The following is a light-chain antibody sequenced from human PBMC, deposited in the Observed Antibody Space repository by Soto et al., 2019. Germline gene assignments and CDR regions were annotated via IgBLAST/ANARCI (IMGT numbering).Light chain of an antibody. Sequence: DIQMTQSPSSLSAFVGDTVTITCRASQDISNFLAWYQQKPGKVPKLLIYAASTLQSGVPSRFSGSGSGTDFTLTISSLQPEDVATYYCRKCKIAPFTFGGGTKVDIK. J-gene: IGKJ4*01. CDR1: QDISNF. CDR3: RKCKIAPFT. CDR2: AAS. V-gene: IGKV1-27*01.